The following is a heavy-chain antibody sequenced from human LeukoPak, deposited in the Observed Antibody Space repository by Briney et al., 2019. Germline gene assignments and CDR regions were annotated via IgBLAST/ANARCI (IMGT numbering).Heavy chain of an antibody. Sequence: SETLSLTCTVSGGSISSYYWSWIRQPPGKGLEWIGYIYYSGSTNYNPSLKSRVTISVDTSKNQFSLKLSSVTAADTAVYYCARGGYSSGWYPYYYYGMDVWGQGTTVTVSS. CDR1: GGSISSYY. CDR3: ARGGYSSGWYPYYYYGMDV. D-gene: IGHD6-19*01. J-gene: IGHJ6*02. CDR2: IYYSGST. V-gene: IGHV4-59*01.